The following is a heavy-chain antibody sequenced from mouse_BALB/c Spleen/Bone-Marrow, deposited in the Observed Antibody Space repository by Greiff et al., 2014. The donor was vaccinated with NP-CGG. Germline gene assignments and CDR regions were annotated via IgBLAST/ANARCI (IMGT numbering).Heavy chain of an antibody. CDR1: GYAFSSSW. CDR3: GRNDGYY. J-gene: IGHJ3*01. V-gene: IGHV1-82*01. D-gene: IGHD2-3*01. Sequence: QVQLQQSGPELVKPGASVKISCKTSGYAFSSSWMNWVKQRPGQGLEWIGRIYPGDGDTNYNGKFKGKATLTADKSSSTAYMQLSSLTSVDYAVYCCGRNDGYYWGQGTLVTVSA. CDR2: IYPGDGDT.